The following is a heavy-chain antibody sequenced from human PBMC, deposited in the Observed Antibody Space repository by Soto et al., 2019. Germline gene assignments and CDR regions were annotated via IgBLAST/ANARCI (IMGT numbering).Heavy chain of an antibody. Sequence: QVQLQESGPGLVKPSETLSLTCTVSGVSISSSYWSWIRQPPGKGLEWMGYIYNSGSTNYNPSLKSRVTISVDTSKNQVSLGLSSVTAAYTAVYYCARDRAFCSGRSCYSPTDYYYYMDVWGKGTTVTVS. CDR3: ARDRAFCSGRSCYSPTDYYYYMDV. CDR2: IYNSGST. CDR1: GVSISSSY. V-gene: IGHV4-59*01. J-gene: IGHJ6*03. D-gene: IGHD2-15*01.